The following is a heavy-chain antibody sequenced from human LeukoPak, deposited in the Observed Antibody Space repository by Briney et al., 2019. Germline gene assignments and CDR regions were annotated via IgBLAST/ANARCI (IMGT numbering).Heavy chain of an antibody. CDR1: GGSISSYH. CDR2: IYTSGST. Sequence: SETLSLTCTVSGGSISSYHWSWIRQPAGKGLEWIGRIYTSGSTNYNPPLKSRVTMSVDTSKNQFSLKLSSVTAADTAVYYCARDAPRYYYDSSGYYYQLYFDYWGQGTLVTVSS. D-gene: IGHD3-22*01. V-gene: IGHV4-4*07. CDR3: ARDAPRYYYDSSGYYYQLYFDY. J-gene: IGHJ4*02.